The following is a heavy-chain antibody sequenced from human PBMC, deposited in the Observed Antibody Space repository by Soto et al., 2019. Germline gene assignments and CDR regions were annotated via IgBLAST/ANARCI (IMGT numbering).Heavy chain of an antibody. J-gene: IGHJ6*02. CDR3: VRDKGGAALKGSGMDV. CDR1: GGSIGSRDYY. CDR2: IYYNGNT. D-gene: IGHD3-10*01. V-gene: IGHV4-31*02. Sequence: QVQVQESGPGLVKPSQTLSLKCSVSGGSIGSRDYYWSWIRQHPEKGLEWIGSIYYNGNTDYNPSLRGRHTMSLDTSTNEFSLKLTSVTAADTAVYYCVRDKGGAALKGSGMDVWGQGTTVTVS.